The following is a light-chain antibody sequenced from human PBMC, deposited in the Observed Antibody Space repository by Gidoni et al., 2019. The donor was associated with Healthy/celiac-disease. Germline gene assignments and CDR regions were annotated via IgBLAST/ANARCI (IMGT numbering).Light chain of an antibody. J-gene: IGKJ4*01. Sequence: EIVLTPSPATLSLSPGERATLSCRASQSVSSYLDWYQQKPGQAPRLLLYDASNRATGIPARFSGSGSGTDFTLTISSLEPEDFAVYYCQQRSNWPPFTFGGGTKVEIK. CDR2: DAS. V-gene: IGKV3-11*01. CDR1: QSVSSY. CDR3: QQRSNWPPFT.